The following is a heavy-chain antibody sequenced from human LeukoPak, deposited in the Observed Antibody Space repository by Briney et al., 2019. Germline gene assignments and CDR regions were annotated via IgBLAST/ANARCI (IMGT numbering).Heavy chain of an antibody. CDR2: ISGSGGST. CDR1: GFTFSSYA. D-gene: IGHD1-1*01. J-gene: IGHJ4*02. Sequence: PGGSLRLSCAASGFTFSSYAMSWVRQAPGKGLEWVSAISGSGGSTYYADSVKGRFTTSRDNSKNTLYLQMNSLRAEDTAVYYCAKDRVRNSWKDYWGQGTLVTVSS. CDR3: AKDRVRNSWKDY. V-gene: IGHV3-23*01.